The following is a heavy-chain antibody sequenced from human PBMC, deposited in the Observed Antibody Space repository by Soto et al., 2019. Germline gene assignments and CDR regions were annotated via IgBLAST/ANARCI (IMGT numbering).Heavy chain of an antibody. CDR2: IYSGGTT. D-gene: IGHD6-6*01. V-gene: IGHV3-53*02. CDR1: GFTVSSNY. J-gene: IGHJ5*02. CDR3: ARAWWSSSRWFDP. Sequence: EVQLVETGGGLLQPGGSLRLSCEVTGFTVSSNYMSWVRQAPGKGLEWVSVIYSGGTTYSADSVKGRFTISRADPKNTLDLQMTSLRAGDTAVYYCARAWWSSSRWFDPWGQGTLGTVS.